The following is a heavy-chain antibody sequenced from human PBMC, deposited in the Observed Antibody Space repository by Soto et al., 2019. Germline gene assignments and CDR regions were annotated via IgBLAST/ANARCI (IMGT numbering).Heavy chain of an antibody. CDR1: GGSFSGYY. CDR3: ARGLRDGYNFNWFDP. CDR2: INHSGST. J-gene: IGHJ5*02. D-gene: IGHD5-12*01. Sequence: TLSLTCAVYGGSFSGYYWSWIRQPPGKGLEWIGEINHSGSTNYNPPLKSRVTISVDTSKNQFSLKLSSVTAADTAVYYCARGLRDGYNFNWFDPWGQGTLVTVSS. V-gene: IGHV4-34*01.